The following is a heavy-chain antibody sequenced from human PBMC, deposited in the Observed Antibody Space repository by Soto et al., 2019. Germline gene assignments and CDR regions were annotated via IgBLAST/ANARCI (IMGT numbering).Heavy chain of an antibody. J-gene: IGHJ4*02. CDR1: GFTFSSYG. CDR2: IWYDGSNK. CDR3: ARDRHGHYVIDY. V-gene: IGHV3-33*01. D-gene: IGHD4-17*01. Sequence: GGSLRLSCAASGFTFSSYGMHWVRQAPGKGLEWVAVIWYDGSNKYYADSVKGRFTISRDNSKNTLYLQMNSLRAEDTAVYYCARDRHGHYVIDYWGQGTLVTVSS.